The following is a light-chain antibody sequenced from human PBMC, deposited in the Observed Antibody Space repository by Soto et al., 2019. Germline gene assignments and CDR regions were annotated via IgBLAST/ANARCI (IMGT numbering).Light chain of an antibody. CDR3: QQSYSSPFT. CDR1: QPIDTS. Sequence: DIQMTQAPSSPSASVGDRVTITCRASQPIDTSLNWYQQKPGNAPRLLIYAASRLQSGVPLRFSGSGSGTDFTLTISSLQPEDFATYYCQQSYSSPFTFGPGTTVDIK. CDR2: AAS. V-gene: IGKV1-39*01. J-gene: IGKJ3*01.